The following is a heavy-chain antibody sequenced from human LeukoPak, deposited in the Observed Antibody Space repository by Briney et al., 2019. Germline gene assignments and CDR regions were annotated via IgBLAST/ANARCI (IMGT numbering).Heavy chain of an antibody. CDR2: FYGDGTT. Sequence: GGSLRLSCAASGFTLSGNSINWARQAPGKGLVWVSSFYGDGTTFYADSVKGRFTISSDNAKNTVYLQMNSLRGEDTAVYYCTGSGGNTYWGQGTMVTVSS. CDR1: GFTLSGNS. V-gene: IGHV3-74*01. D-gene: IGHD6-19*01. J-gene: IGHJ3*01. CDR3: TGSGGNTY.